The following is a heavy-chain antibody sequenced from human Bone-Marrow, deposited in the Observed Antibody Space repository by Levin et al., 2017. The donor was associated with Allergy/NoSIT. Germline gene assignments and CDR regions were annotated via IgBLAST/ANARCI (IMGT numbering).Heavy chain of an antibody. CDR1: GGSISSYY. CDR2: IYYSGST. J-gene: IGHJ4*02. D-gene: IGHD3-10*01. Sequence: KASETLSLTCTVSGGSISSYYWSWIRQPPGKGLEWIGYIYYSGSTNYNPSLKSRVTISVDTSKNQFSLKLSSVTAADTAVYYCARVGTYGSGDFDYWGQGTLVTVSS. V-gene: IGHV4-59*01. CDR3: ARVGTYGSGDFDY.